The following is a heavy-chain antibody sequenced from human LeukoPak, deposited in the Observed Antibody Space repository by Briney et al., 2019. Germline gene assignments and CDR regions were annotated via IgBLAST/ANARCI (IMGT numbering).Heavy chain of an antibody. CDR3: ARRWYHAYCDY. CDR2: IDYSGST. J-gene: IGHJ4*02. D-gene: IGHD2-15*01. V-gene: IGHV4-61*01. Sequence: SETQSPTCTVAGGSVSSGSYYWNWIRQPPGNGLEWIGCIDYSGSTYSNPSLKSRVTVSADTSKNQFSLKLTSVTAADTAVYYCARRWYHAYCDYWGQGSLVTVSS. CDR1: GGSVSSGSYY.